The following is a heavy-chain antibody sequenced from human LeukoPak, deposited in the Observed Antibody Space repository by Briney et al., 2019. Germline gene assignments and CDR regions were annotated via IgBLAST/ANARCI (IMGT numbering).Heavy chain of an antibody. D-gene: IGHD3-16*01. V-gene: IGHV4-34*01. CDR2: SNQSGNT. CDR1: GGSFSGDY. J-gene: IGHJ2*01. Sequence: SETLSLTCAVYGGSFSGDYWTWIRQPPRKGLEWIGESNQSGNTNYNPSLKSRATILVDKSKNQFSLELNSVTAADTAVYFCARSHQGGRRYFDLWGRGTLVTVSS. CDR3: ARSHQGGRRYFDL.